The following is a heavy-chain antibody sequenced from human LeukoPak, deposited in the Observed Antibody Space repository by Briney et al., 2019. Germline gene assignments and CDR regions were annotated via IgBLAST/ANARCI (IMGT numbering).Heavy chain of an antibody. CDR1: GGSISSSSYY. D-gene: IGHD2-15*01. CDR3: ARDLPDIVVVVPGWGSYTGGAFDI. CDR2: IYHSGST. J-gene: IGHJ3*02. V-gene: IGHV4-39*07. Sequence: PSETLSLTCTVSGGSISSSSYYWGWIRQPPGKGLEWIGSIYHSGSTYYNPSLKSRVTISVDTSKNQFSLKLSSVTAADTAVYYCARDLPDIVVVVPGWGSYTGGAFDIWGQGTMVTVSS.